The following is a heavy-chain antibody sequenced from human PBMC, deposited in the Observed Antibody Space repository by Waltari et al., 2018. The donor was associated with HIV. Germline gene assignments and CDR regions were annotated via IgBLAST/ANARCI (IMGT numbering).Heavy chain of an antibody. CDR1: GNSFTTYW. CDR2: IYPCDSDT. J-gene: IGHJ4*02. CDR3: ARTSVYSDSSGPWYCDY. Sequence: EVQLLQSGAEVKKPGESLKISCKASGNSFTTYWIGWVRQMPGTGLEWMGIIYPCDSDTRYSPSFQGQVIISVDKSISTAYLQWSSLMASDTAVYYCARTSVYSDSSGPWYCDYWGQGTLVTVSS. D-gene: IGHD3-22*01. V-gene: IGHV5-51*01.